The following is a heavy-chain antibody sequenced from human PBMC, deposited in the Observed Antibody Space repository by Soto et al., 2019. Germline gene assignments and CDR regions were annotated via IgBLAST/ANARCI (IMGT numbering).Heavy chain of an antibody. D-gene: IGHD3-3*02. V-gene: IGHV4-34*01. CDR1: GGSFSGYY. CDR2: INHSGST. J-gene: IGHJ6*02. CDR3: ARELDDYYYYGMDV. Sequence: PSETLSLTCAVYGGSFSGYYWSWIRQPPGKGLEWIGEINHSGSTNYNPSLKSRVTISVDTSKNQFSLKLSSVTAADTAVYYCARELDDYYYYGMDVWGQGTTVTVSS.